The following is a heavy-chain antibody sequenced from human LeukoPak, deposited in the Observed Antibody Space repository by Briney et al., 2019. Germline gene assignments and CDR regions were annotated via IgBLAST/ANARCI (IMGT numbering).Heavy chain of an antibody. J-gene: IGHJ6*02. D-gene: IGHD6-19*01. CDR1: GGTFSSYA. Sequence: SVKVSCKASGGTFSSYAISWVRQAPGQGLEWMGGIIPIFGTANYAQKFQGRVTITADESTSTAYMELRSLRSDDTAVYYCAREGDGYSSGWYEFYYYYYYGMDVWGQGTTVTVSS. V-gene: IGHV1-69*01. CDR2: IIPIFGTA. CDR3: AREGDGYSSGWYEFYYYYYYGMDV.